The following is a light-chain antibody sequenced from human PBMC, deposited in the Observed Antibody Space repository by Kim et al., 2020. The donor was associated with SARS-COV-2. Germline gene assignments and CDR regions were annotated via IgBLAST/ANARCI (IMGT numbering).Light chain of an antibody. CDR1: SLRVYY. CDR3: NSRASSVTLVL. V-gene: IGLV3-19*01. CDR2: GKT. J-gene: IGLJ2*01. Sequence: SSELTQDPAMSVALGQTVRITCQGDSLRVYYASWYQQKPGQAPVLVILGKTTRPPGSPDQSSGSAPGTPPPLTITGPRAEDKAATYLNSRASSVTLVLFG.